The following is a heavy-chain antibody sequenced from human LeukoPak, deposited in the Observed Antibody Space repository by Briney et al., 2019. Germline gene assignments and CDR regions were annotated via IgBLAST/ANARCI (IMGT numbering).Heavy chain of an antibody. Sequence: ASVKVSCKASGGTFSSYAISWVRQAPGQGLEWMGGIIPILGIANYAQKFQGRVTITADKSTSTAYMELSSLRSEDTAVYYCASRPYYDILTGFSPGDWFDPWGQGTLVTVSS. J-gene: IGHJ5*02. CDR1: GGTFSSYA. D-gene: IGHD3-9*01. CDR2: IIPILGIA. CDR3: ASRPYYDILTGFSPGDWFDP. V-gene: IGHV1-69*10.